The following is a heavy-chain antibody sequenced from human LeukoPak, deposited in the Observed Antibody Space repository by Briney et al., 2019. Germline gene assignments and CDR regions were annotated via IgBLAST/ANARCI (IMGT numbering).Heavy chain of an antibody. V-gene: IGHV5-51*01. Sequence: GESLKISCKGSGYSFTSYWIGWVRQMPGKGLEWMGIIYPGDSDTRYSPSFQGQVTISADKSISTAYLQWSSLKASDTVMYYCARHRGGSGSYYNVFVYWGQGTLVTVSS. CDR3: ARHRGGSGSYYNVFVY. D-gene: IGHD3-10*01. CDR2: IYPGDSDT. CDR1: GYSFTSYW. J-gene: IGHJ4*02.